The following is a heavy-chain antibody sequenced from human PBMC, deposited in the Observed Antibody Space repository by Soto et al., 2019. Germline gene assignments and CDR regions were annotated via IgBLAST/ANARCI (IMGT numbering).Heavy chain of an antibody. CDR2: ISYDGSNK. Sequence: PGGSLRLSCAASGFTFSSYGMHWVRQAPGKGLEWVAVISYDGSNKYYADSVKGRFTISRDNSKNTLYLQMNSLRAEDTAVYYCAKATGYCSGGSCYGSIDYWGQGTLVTVSS. CDR1: GFTFSSYG. D-gene: IGHD2-15*01. V-gene: IGHV3-30*18. J-gene: IGHJ4*02. CDR3: AKATGYCSGGSCYGSIDY.